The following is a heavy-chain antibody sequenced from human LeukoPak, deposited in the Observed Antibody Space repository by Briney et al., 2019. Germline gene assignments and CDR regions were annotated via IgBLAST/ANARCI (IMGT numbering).Heavy chain of an antibody. V-gene: IGHV3-23*01. J-gene: IGHJ4*02. D-gene: IGHD3-22*01. CDR3: ARDRGYFYDSSGVDY. CDR1: GFTFSSYA. Sequence: GGSLRLSCGTSGFTFSSYAMSWVRQAPGKGLEWVSLITAIAGDTYYADSVKGRFTISRDNAKNSLYLQINSLRAEDTAVYYCARDRGYFYDSSGVDYWGQGTLVTVSS. CDR2: ITAIAGDT.